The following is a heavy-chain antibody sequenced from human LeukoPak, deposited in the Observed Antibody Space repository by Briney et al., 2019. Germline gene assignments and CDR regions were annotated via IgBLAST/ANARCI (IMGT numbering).Heavy chain of an antibody. D-gene: IGHD5-18*01. Sequence: PSETLSLTCTVSGGSISYYYWSWIRQPPGKGLEWIGYIYYSGSTNYNPSLKSRVTISVDTSKNQFSLKLSSVTAADTAVYYCARDLGLFFVDTAMVTWEGFDYWGQGTLVTVSS. V-gene: IGHV4-59*01. J-gene: IGHJ4*02. CDR2: IYYSGST. CDR1: GGSISYYY. CDR3: ARDLGLFFVDTAMVTWEGFDY.